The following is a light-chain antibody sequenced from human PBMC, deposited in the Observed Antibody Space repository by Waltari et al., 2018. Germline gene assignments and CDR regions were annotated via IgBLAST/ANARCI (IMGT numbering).Light chain of an antibody. Sequence: DIQMTQSPSSLSASVGDTVTITCQANHDISDYLNWYQQKPGKAPNLQISDASPLEAGVPSMFSGSGYGTDFTFTISSLQPEDFATYYCQQHDNPPFTFGQGTKLEIK. J-gene: IGKJ2*01. CDR2: DAS. CDR3: QQHDNPPFT. V-gene: IGKV1-33*01. CDR1: HDISDY.